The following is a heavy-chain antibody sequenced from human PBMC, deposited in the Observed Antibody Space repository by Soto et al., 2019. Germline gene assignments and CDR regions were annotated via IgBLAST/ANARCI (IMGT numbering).Heavy chain of an antibody. Sequence: SVKVSCKASGGTFSSYAISWVRQAPGQGLEWMGGIIPIFGTANYAQKFQGRVTITADESTSTAYMEPSSLRSEDTAVYYCARAALRFLEWSPYNWFDPWGQGTLVTVSS. J-gene: IGHJ5*02. CDR2: IIPIFGTA. CDR3: ARAALRFLEWSPYNWFDP. D-gene: IGHD3-3*01. V-gene: IGHV1-69*13. CDR1: GGTFSSYA.